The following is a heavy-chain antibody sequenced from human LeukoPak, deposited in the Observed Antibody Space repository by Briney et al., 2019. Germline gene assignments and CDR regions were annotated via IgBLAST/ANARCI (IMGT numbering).Heavy chain of an antibody. V-gene: IGHV3-7*03. D-gene: IGHD1-26*01. CDR3: AKDASGSYSGFDY. Sequence: GGSLRLFCAASGFPLSSHWMSCARQSRGKGLEGGANQQQDGCEKLYVDSVEDRYTISRDNAKNSLYLQMNSLRAEDTALYYCAKDASGSYSGFDYWGQGTLVTVSS. CDR1: GFPLSSHW. CDR2: QQQDGCEK. J-gene: IGHJ4*02.